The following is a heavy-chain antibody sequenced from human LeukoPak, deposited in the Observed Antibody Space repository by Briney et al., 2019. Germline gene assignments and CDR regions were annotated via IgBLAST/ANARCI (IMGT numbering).Heavy chain of an antibody. J-gene: IGHJ3*02. CDR2: ISGSDGST. Sequence: GGSLRLSCAASGFTFSSYAMSWVRQAPGKGLGWVSAISGSDGSTYYADSVKGRFTISRDNSKNTLYLQMNSLRAEDAAVYYCAKAKVGPGHYAFDIWGQGTMVTVSS. V-gene: IGHV3-23*01. CDR1: GFTFSSYA. CDR3: AKAKVGPGHYAFDI. D-gene: IGHD3-16*01.